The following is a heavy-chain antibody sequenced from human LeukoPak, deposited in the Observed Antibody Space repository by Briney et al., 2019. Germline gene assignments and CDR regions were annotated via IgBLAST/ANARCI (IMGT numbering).Heavy chain of an antibody. J-gene: IGHJ4*02. CDR3: AKGFMITFGGVIYDY. V-gene: IGHV3-33*05. CDR1: GFTFSSYG. Sequence: GGSLRLSCGASGFTFSSYGMHWVRQAPGKGLEWVAVISYDGSNKYYADSVKGRFTISRDNSKNTLYLQMNSLRAEDTAVYYCAKGFMITFGGVIYDYWGQGTLVTVSS. CDR2: ISYDGSNK. D-gene: IGHD3-16*02.